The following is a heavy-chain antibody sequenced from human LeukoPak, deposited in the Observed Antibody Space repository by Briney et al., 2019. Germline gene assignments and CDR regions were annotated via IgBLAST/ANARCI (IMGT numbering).Heavy chain of an antibody. J-gene: IGHJ3*02. CDR3: ARLNYYDSSDYKTTNAFDI. Sequence: SETLSLTCAVYGGSFSGYYWSWIRQPPGKGLEWIGEINHSGSTNYNPSPKSRVTISVDRSKNQFSLKLSSVTAADTAVYYCARLNYYDSSDYKTTNAFDIWGQGTMVTVSS. V-gene: IGHV4-34*01. CDR1: GGSFSGYY. CDR2: INHSGST. D-gene: IGHD3-22*01.